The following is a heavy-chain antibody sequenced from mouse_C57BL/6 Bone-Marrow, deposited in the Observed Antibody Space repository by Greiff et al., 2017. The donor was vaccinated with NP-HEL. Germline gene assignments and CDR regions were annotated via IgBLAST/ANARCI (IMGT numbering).Heavy chain of an antibody. CDR3: ARYGNYEGY. Sequence: VKLQESGAELARPGASVKLSCKASGYTFTSYGISWVKQRTGQGLEWIGEIYPRSGNTYYNEKFKGKATLTADKSSSTAYMELRSLTSEDSAVYFCARYGNYEGYWGQGTTLTVSS. CDR1: GYTFTSYG. CDR2: IYPRSGNT. D-gene: IGHD2-1*01. V-gene: IGHV1-81*01. J-gene: IGHJ2*01.